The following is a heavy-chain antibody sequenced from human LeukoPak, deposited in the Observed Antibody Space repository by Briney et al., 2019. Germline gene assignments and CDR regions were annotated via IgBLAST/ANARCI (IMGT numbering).Heavy chain of an antibody. CDR1: GYTFTIYG. D-gene: IGHD3-10*01. Sequence: ASVKVSFKASGYTFTIYGRSWVRQAPGQGLEWMGWISAYNGNTNYAQKLQGRVTMTTDTSTSTAYMALRSLRSDDTAVYYCAREYPYYGSGSPAYYFDYWGQGTLVTVSS. CDR2: ISAYNGNT. CDR3: AREYPYYGSGSPAYYFDY. J-gene: IGHJ4*02. V-gene: IGHV1-18*01.